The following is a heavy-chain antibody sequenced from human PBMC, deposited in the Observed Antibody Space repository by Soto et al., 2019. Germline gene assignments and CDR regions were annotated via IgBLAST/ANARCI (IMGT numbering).Heavy chain of an antibody. CDR3: ARPGLPFDY. CDR1: GSTSESYD. J-gene: IGHJ4*02. D-gene: IGHD2-21*02. CDR2: FSGNGGNT. Sequence: YLRFTYVATGSTSESYDMPWVRQAPGKGLEYVSGFSGNGGNTYYANSVKGRFTISRDNSKNTLYLQVGSLRAEDMAVYYCARPGLPFDYWCKGTLVTV. V-gene: IGHV3-64*01.